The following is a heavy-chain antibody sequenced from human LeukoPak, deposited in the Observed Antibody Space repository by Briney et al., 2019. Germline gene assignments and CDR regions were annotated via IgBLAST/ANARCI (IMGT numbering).Heavy chain of an antibody. CDR3: SKAESTVVTCSWFDP. J-gene: IGHJ5*02. D-gene: IGHD4-23*01. V-gene: IGHV3-23*01. CDR1: GFTFSSNA. Sequence: GGSLRLSCAASGFTFSSNAMSWVRQAPGKGLEWVSAISGSGGSTYYADSVKGRFTISRDNSKNTLYLQMNSLRAEDTAVYYCSKAESTVVTCSWFDPWGQGTLVTVSS. CDR2: ISGSGGST.